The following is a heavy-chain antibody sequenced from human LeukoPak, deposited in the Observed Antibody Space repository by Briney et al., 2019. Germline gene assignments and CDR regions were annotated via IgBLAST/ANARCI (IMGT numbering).Heavy chain of an antibody. Sequence: PSETLSLTCTVSGGSISTSSYYWGWIRQPPGKGLEWIGNIYYSGSTYYNASLKSRGTISVDTSKNQFSLKLNSVTAADTAVYFCARQVVAVAGTGYFDYWGQGTLVTVSS. CDR1: GGSISTSSYY. CDR3: ARQVVAVAGTGYFDY. D-gene: IGHD6-19*01. J-gene: IGHJ4*02. CDR2: IYYSGST. V-gene: IGHV4-39*01.